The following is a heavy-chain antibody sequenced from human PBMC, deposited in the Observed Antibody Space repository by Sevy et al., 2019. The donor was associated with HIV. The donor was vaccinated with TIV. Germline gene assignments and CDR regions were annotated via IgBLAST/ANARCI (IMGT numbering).Heavy chain of an antibody. CDR1: GGSFSAYY. V-gene: IGHV4-34*01. CDR2: INHSGSA. Sequence: SETLSLTCAVYGGSFSAYYWSWIRQAPGQGLEWIGDINHSGSANYNPSLKSRVTISVDTTKSQFSLKLSSVTAADTAVYYCARPGGDLWGRGTLVPASS. D-gene: IGHD3-16*01. CDR3: ARPGGDL. J-gene: IGHJ4*02.